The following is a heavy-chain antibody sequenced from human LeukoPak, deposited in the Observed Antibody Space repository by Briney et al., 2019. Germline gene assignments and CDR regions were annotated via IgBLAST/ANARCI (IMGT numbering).Heavy chain of an antibody. V-gene: IGHV3-11*04. CDR3: ARRGTYYYDSSGYFGAAGVDY. CDR2: ISSSGSTI. CDR1: GFTFSDYY. D-gene: IGHD3-22*01. Sequence: GGSLRLSCAASGFTFSDYYMSWIRQAPGKGLEWVSYISSSGSTIYYADSVKGRFTISRDNAKNSLYLQMNSLRAEDTAVYYCARRGTYYYDSSGYFGAAGVDYWGQGTLVTVSS. J-gene: IGHJ4*02.